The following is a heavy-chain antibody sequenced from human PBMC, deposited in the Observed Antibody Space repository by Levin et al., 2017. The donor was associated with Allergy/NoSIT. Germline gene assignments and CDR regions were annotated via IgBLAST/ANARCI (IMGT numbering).Heavy chain of an antibody. CDR1: GFTFDDYG. Sequence: GGSLRLSCAASGFTFDDYGMSWVRHVPGKGLEWVSGINWNGGSTGYADSVKGRFTISRDNAKNFLYLQMNSLRGEDTALYHCARVQGRTNRAFDMWGQGITVTVSS. J-gene: IGHJ3*02. CDR3: ARVQGRTNRAFDM. CDR2: INWNGGST. V-gene: IGHV3-20*01.